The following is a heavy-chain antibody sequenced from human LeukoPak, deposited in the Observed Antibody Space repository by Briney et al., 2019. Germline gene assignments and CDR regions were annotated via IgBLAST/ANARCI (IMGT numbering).Heavy chain of an antibody. CDR3: AKEAGYCSSTSCYAQYFDY. D-gene: IGHD2-2*01. CDR2: IRYDGSNK. CDR1: GFTFSSYG. Sequence: SGGSLRLSCAASGFTFSSYGMHWVRQAPGKGLEWVAFIRYDGSNKYYADSVKGRFTISRDNSKNTLYLQMNSLRAEDTAVYYCAKEAGYCSSTSCYAQYFDYWGQGTLVTVSS. J-gene: IGHJ4*02. V-gene: IGHV3-30*02.